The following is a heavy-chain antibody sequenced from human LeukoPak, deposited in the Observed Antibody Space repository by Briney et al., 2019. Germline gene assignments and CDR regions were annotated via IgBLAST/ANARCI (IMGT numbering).Heavy chain of an antibody. CDR1: GYTFTSYY. V-gene: IGHV1-2*02. J-gene: IGHJ4*02. Sequence: ASVKVSCKASGYTFTSYYMHWVRQAPGQGLEWMGWINPNSGGTNYAQKFQGRVTMTRDTSISTAYMELSRLRSDDTAVYYCARGEVGATAVDYWGQGTLVTVSS. CDR2: INPNSGGT. D-gene: IGHD1-26*01. CDR3: ARGEVGATAVDY.